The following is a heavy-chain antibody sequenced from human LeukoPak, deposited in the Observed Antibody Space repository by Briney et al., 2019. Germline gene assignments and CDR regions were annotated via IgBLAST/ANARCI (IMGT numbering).Heavy chain of an antibody. CDR2: IRYDGSNK. V-gene: IGHV3-30*02. Sequence: GGSLRLSCAASGFTFSSYGMHWVRQAPGKGLEWVAFIRYDGSNKYYADSEKGRFTISRDNSKNTLYLQMNSLRAEDTAVYYCAKGDNWAYYYMDVWGKGTTVTVSS. D-gene: IGHD1-20*01. J-gene: IGHJ6*03. CDR3: AKGDNWAYYYMDV. CDR1: GFTFSSYG.